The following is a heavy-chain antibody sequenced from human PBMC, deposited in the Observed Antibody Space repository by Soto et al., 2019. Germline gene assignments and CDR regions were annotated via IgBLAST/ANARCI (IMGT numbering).Heavy chain of an antibody. CDR1: GFTFSSYA. V-gene: IGHV3-23*01. J-gene: IGHJ4*02. Sequence: PVGSLRLSCAASGFTFSSYAMSWFREAPGKGLEWVSAISGSGGSTYYADSVKGRFTISRDNSKNTLYLQMNSLRAEDTAVYYCARDSGSYYGYWGQATLVTVSS. CDR3: ARDSGSYYGY. D-gene: IGHD1-26*01. CDR2: ISGSGGST.